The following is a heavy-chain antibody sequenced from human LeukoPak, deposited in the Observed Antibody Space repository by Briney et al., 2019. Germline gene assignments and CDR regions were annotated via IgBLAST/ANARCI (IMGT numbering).Heavy chain of an antibody. CDR1: GGSISSGGYS. CDR3: ARDHYYYYGMDV. Sequence: PSETLSLTCAVSGGSISSGGYSWSWIRQPPGKGLEWIGYIYYSGSTNYNPSLKSRVTISVDTSKNQFSLKLSSVTAADTAVYYCARDHYYYYGMDVWGQGTTVTVSS. J-gene: IGHJ6*02. V-gene: IGHV4-61*08. CDR2: IYYSGST.